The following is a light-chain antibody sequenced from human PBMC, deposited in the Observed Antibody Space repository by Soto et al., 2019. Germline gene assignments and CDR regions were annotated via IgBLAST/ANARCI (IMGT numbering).Light chain of an antibody. CDR3: QQYNNWPRT. CDR2: GAS. Sequence: EIVLTQSPATLPVSPGERATLSCRASQSISSNLAWYQQQPGQAPRLLIYGASTRATDIPARFSGSGSGTEVSLTISSLQSEDFAVYYCQQYNNWPRTFGQGTKVEIK. V-gene: IGKV3-15*01. J-gene: IGKJ1*01. CDR1: QSISSN.